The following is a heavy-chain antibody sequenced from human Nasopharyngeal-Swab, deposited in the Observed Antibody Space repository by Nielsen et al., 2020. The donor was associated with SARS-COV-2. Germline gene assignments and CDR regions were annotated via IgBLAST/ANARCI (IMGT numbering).Heavy chain of an antibody. CDR3: ARGLEDLGGDY. Sequence: GESLKISCAASGFILSDFYRAWLRQAPGKGLEWLSYISSNGITIYYADSVKGRFTISRDNAKNSLFLQMNSLRAEDTAVYFCARGLEDLGGDYWGQGTLVTVSS. J-gene: IGHJ4*02. D-gene: IGHD3-10*01. CDR1: GFILSDFY. CDR2: ISSNGITI. V-gene: IGHV3-11*01.